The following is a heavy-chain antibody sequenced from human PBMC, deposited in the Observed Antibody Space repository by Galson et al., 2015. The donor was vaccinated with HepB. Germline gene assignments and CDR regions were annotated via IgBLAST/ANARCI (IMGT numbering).Heavy chain of an antibody. CDR1: GFSFSDYW. Sequence: SLRLSCAASGFSFSDYWMSWIRQAPGKRPEWVANIRYDEYEYYYADFVKGRFTISRDNARNSVFLQMSSLRRDDTAVYYCVRDRTYNGGNFFDFWGQGALVTVSS. V-gene: IGHV3-7*03. D-gene: IGHD2-8*01. CDR2: IRYDEYEY. J-gene: IGHJ4*02. CDR3: VRDRTYNGGNFFDF.